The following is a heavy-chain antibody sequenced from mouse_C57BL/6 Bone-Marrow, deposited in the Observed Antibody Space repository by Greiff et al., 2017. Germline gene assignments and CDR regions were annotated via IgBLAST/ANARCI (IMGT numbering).Heavy chain of an antibody. CDR3: AGASSHYYYFDY. CDR2: ITHSGET. J-gene: IGHJ2*01. Sequence: VQGVESGPGLVKPSQSLFLTCSITGFPITSGYYWIWIRQSPGKPLEWMGYITHSGETFYNPSLQSPISITRDTSKNQFFLQLNSVTTEDTAMYYCAGASSHYYYFDYWGQGTTLTVSS. CDR1: GFPITSGYY. D-gene: IGHD1-2*01. V-gene: IGHV12-3*01.